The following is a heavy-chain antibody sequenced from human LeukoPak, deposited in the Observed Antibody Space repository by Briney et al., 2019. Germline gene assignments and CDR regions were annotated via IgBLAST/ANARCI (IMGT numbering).Heavy chain of an antibody. D-gene: IGHD1-26*01. J-gene: IGHJ6*03. CDR3: ARHASGSYYDDYYYYMDV. V-gene: IGHV4-39*01. CDR2: IYYSGST. CDR1: GGSISSSSYY. Sequence: SETLSLTCTVSGGSISSSSYYWGWFRQPPGKGLEWIGSIYYSGSTYYNPSLKSRVTISVDTSKNQFSLKLSSVTAADTAVYYCARHASGSYYDDYYYYMDVWGKGTTGTVSS.